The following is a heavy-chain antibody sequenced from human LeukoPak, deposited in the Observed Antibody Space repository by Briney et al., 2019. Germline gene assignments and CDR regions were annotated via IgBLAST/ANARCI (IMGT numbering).Heavy chain of an antibody. V-gene: IGHV4-61*01. CDR3: ASTATLYYYGSGSYYPDY. Sequence: PSEPLSLSCTASGASVSSGSYYWRWIRQPPGKGLEWIVYIYYSGSTNYNPSLKSRITISVDTSKNQFSLKLSSVTAADTAVYYCASTATLYYYGSGSYYPDYWGQGTLVTVSS. CDR2: IYYSGST. D-gene: IGHD3-10*01. J-gene: IGHJ4*02. CDR1: GASVSSGSYY.